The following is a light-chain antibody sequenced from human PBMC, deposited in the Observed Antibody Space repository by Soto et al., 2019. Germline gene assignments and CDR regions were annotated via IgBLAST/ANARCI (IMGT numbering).Light chain of an antibody. J-gene: IGLJ3*02. CDR1: SYNIGSNT. CDR2: NNY. Sequence: QSVLTQPPSASGTPGQRVTISCSGSSYNIGSNTVNWYQQLPGTAPKLLIYNNYYRPSGVTDRISASQSGTSASLAISGLQSDDEADYYCAAWDDSLNGPVFGGGTKLTVL. CDR3: AAWDDSLNGPV. V-gene: IGLV1-44*01.